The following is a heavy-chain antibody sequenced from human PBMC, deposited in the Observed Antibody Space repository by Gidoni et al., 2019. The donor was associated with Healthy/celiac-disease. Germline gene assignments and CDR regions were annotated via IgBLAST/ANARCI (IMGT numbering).Heavy chain of an antibody. CDR2: GST. Sequence: GSTYYNPSLKSRVTISVDTSKNQFSLKLSSVTAADTAVYYCAGTRSVYATISYYYYYYMDVWGKGTTVTVSS. V-gene: IGHV4-39*01. D-gene: IGHD2-8*01. CDR3: AGTRSVYATISYYYYYYMDV. J-gene: IGHJ6*03.